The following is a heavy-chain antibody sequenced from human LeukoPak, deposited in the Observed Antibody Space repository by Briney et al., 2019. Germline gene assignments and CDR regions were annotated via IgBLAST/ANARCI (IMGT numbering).Heavy chain of an antibody. Sequence: ASVKVSCKASGYTFTSYYMHWVRQAPGQGLEWMGWINPNHGDTNYAQKFQDRVSMTRDTSISTAYMHLSRLRSADTAVYYCARSPHILTGENFDYWGQGTLLTVSS. CDR2: INPNHGDT. CDR3: ARSPHILTGENFDY. D-gene: IGHD3-9*01. V-gene: IGHV1-2*02. CDR1: GYTFTSYY. J-gene: IGHJ4*02.